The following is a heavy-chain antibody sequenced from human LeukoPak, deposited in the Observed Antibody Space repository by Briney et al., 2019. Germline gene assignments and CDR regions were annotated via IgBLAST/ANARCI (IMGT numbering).Heavy chain of an antibody. Sequence: SVKVSCKASGGTFSSYAISWVRQAPGQGLEWMGGIIPIFGTANYAQKFQGRVTITTDESTSTAYMELSSLRSEDTAVYYCARFGRYCSSTSCYGRYYYYYMDVWGKGPTVTVSS. CDR3: ARFGRYCSSTSCYGRYYYYYMDV. CDR2: IIPIFGTA. CDR1: GGTFSSYA. D-gene: IGHD2-2*01. J-gene: IGHJ6*03. V-gene: IGHV1-69*05.